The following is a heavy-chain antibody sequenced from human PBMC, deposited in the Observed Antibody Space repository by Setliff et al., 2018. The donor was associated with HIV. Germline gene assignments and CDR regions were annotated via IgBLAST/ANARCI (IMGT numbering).Heavy chain of an antibody. CDR2: MNPKSGKT. CDR3: ARGFYDFFYNYYMDV. J-gene: IGHJ6*03. V-gene: IGHV1-8*03. CDR1: GYSFTNYD. D-gene: IGHD3-3*01. Sequence: ASVKVSCKASGYSFTNYDINWVRQATGQGLEWMGWMNPKSGKTGYAQKFQGRVTITRNTSISTVYMDLDSLRSDDAAVYYCARGFYDFFYNYYMDVWGKGTTGTVSS.